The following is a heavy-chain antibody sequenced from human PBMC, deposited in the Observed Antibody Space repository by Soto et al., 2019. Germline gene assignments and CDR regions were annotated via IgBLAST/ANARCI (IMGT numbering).Heavy chain of an antibody. J-gene: IGHJ4*02. V-gene: IGHV3-30*18. CDR2: ISYDGSNK. CDR1: GFTFSSYG. Sequence: QVQLVESGGGVVQPGRSLRLSCAASGFTFSSYGMHWVRQAPGKGLEWVAVISYDGSNKYYADSVKGRFTISRDNSKNTLYLQMNSLRAEDTAVYYCAKDMNIRGYGSGSYYPDYWGQGTLVTVSS. CDR3: AKDMNIRGYGSGSYYPDY. D-gene: IGHD3-10*01.